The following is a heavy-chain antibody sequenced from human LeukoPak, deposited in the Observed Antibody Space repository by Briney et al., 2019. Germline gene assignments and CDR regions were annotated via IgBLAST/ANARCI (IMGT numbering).Heavy chain of an antibody. D-gene: IGHD5-12*01. CDR3: AKDQFGGYGSIDY. CDR1: GFTFSTYA. J-gene: IGHJ4*02. CDR2: IYSDGST. V-gene: IGHV3-23*01. Sequence: GGSLRLSCAASGFTFSTYAIMWVRQAPGKGLHWVSSIYSDGSTYYADSVRGRFIISRDNSKNTLHLQMNSLRAEDTAIYYCAKDQFGGYGSIDYWGQGTPVTVSS.